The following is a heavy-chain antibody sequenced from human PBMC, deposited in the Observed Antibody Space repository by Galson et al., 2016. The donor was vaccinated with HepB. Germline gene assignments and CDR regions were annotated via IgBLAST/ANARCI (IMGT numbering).Heavy chain of an antibody. D-gene: IGHD2-21*01. J-gene: IGHJ4*02. Sequence: SLRLSCAVSGFSVGVNNMNWVRQAPGKGLEWVAVIYRNGNTHYADSVKGRFTISRDNSKNTLYLQMNSRGVDDTADYYCICACGHTFEHWGQGTLVTVSS. CDR3: ICACGHTFEH. CDR1: GFSVGVNN. CDR2: IYRNGNT. V-gene: IGHV3-53*01.